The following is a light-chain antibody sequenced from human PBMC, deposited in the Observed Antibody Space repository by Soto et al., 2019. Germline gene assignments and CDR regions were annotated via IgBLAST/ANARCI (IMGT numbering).Light chain of an antibody. CDR2: EGS. CDR1: GSGVGRYNL. CDR3: CSEAGSNTCV. V-gene: IGLV2-23*01. Sequence: QSALTQPASVSGSPGQSITISCTGTGSGVGRYNLVSWYQQYPGKAPKLMIYEGSKRPSGVSNRFSGSRSDNTASLTISGLQAEDEADYYCCSEAGSNTCVFGGGTKLTVL. J-gene: IGLJ3*02.